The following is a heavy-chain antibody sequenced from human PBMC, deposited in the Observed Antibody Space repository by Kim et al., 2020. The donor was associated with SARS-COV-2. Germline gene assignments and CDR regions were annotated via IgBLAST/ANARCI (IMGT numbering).Heavy chain of an antibody. CDR1: GYTFTNHW. CDR2: IYPGDSDI. CDR3: VRSVWGASSVSDSTFLDY. V-gene: IGHV5-51*06. D-gene: IGHD6-13*01. J-gene: IGHJ4*02. Sequence: GESLKISCEGSGYTFTNHWIGWVRQMSGKGLEWMGIIYPGDSDIRYNPSFLGQVSISVDNSVNTAFLQWSTLKASDTAIYYCVRSVWGASSVSDSTFLDYWGRGTPVTVSS.